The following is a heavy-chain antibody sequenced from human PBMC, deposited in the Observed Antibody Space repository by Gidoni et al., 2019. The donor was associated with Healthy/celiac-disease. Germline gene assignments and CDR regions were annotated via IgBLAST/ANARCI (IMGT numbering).Heavy chain of an antibody. V-gene: IGHV3-48*03. Sequence: EVQLVESGGGLVQPGGSLRLSCAASGFTFSSYEMNWVRQAPGKGLEWVSYISSSGSTIYYADSVKGRFTISRDNAKNSLYLQMNSLRAEDTAVYYCARDLSGHDAFDIWGQGTMVTVSS. D-gene: IGHD5-12*01. CDR2: ISSSGSTI. CDR1: GFTFSSYE. CDR3: ARDLSGHDAFDI. J-gene: IGHJ3*02.